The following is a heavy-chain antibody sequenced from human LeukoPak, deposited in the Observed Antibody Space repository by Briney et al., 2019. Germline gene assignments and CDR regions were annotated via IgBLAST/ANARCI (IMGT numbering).Heavy chain of an antibody. CDR1: GFSFISYG. J-gene: IGHJ4*01. CDR2: ISDDGRNK. V-gene: IGHV3-30*18. CDR3: AKGIYSSGWSYFDY. D-gene: IGHD6-19*01. Sequence: GGSLRLSCAASGFSFISYGMHWVRQAPGKGLEWVGVISDDGRNKNYADSVKGRFTISRDNSKDTLYLQMNSLRAEDTAVYYCAKGIYSSGWSYFDYWGHGTLVTVSS.